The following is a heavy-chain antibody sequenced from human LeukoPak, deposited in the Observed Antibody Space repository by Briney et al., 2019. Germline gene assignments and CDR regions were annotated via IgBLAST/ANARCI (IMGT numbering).Heavy chain of an antibody. D-gene: IGHD3-16*02. CDR2: ISSSSSYI. CDR1: GFTFSSYS. CDR3: ARDLSLEGLYYFDY. V-gene: IGHV3-21*01. Sequence: PGGSLRLSCAASGFTFSSYSMNWVRQAPGKGLEWVSSISSSSSYIYYADSVKGRFTISRDNAKNSLYLQMNSLRAEDTAVYYCARDLSLEGLYYFDYWGQGTLVTVSS. J-gene: IGHJ4*02.